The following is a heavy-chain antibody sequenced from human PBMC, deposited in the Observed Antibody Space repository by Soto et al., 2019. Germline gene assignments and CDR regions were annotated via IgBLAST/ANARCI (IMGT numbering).Heavy chain of an antibody. CDR2: IDYSGST. Sequence: QVQLQESGPGLVKPSQTLSLTCTVSGGSISSGGYYWSWIRQHPGKGLEWLGYIDYSGSTYYNPSLKSRVTISVDTSKNQFSLKLSSVTAADTAVYYCARSGYSYGPNPLLYWGQGTLVTVSS. D-gene: IGHD5-18*01. V-gene: IGHV4-31*03. CDR3: ARSGYSYGPNPLLY. CDR1: GGSISSGGYY. J-gene: IGHJ4*02.